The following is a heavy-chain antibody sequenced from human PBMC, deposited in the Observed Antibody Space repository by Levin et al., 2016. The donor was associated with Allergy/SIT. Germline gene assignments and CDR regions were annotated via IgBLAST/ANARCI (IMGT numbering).Heavy chain of an antibody. CDR1: GFTVSSNY. CDR2: IYSGGST. J-gene: IGHJ4*02. D-gene: IGHD1-26*01. V-gene: IGHV3-66*01. CDR3: ASGSYYDGGFDY. Sequence: GESLKISCVASGFTVSSNYMSWVRQAPGKGLEWLSIIYSGGSTYYADSVKGRFTISRDNAKNSLYLQMNSLRVDDTAVYYCASGSYYDGGFDYWGQGTLVTVSS.